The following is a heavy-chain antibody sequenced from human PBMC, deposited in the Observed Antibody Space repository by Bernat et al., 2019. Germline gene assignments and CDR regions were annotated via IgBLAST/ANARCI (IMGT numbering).Heavy chain of an antibody. V-gene: IGHV3-33*01. CDR3: AREDPVADRAVFDH. CDR1: GFTFSNYG. Sequence: QAQLVESGGGVVQPGTSLKLSCAASGFTFSNYGMNWVRQAPGKGLEWVAVIWYDGSRKYYADSVKGRFTISRDNSKNTLFLELNSLRAEDTAVYYCAREDPVADRAVFDHWGQGTLVTVSS. J-gene: IGHJ4*02. CDR2: IWYDGSRK. D-gene: IGHD6-19*01.